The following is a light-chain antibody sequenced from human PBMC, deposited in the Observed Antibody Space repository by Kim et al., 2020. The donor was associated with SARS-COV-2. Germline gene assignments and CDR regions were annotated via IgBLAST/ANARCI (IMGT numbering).Light chain of an antibody. CDR1: HSVATTY. J-gene: IGKJ2*01. CDR3: QQYADSPPFP. V-gene: IGKV3-20*01. CDR2: DTS. Sequence: SPAERATLSRRASHSVATTYLAWYQQKPGQAPRILIYDTSRRATGIPDRFSGRGSGTDFTLTISRLEPDDFAVYYCQQYADSPPFPFGQGTKLEI.